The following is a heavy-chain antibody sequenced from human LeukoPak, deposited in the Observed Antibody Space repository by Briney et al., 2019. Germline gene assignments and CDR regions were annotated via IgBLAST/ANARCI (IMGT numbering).Heavy chain of an antibody. J-gene: IGHJ4*02. D-gene: IGHD3-22*01. Sequence: PGGSLRLSCAASGFTVGSYAMSWVRQAPGKGLGWVSAISGSGGSTYYADSVKGRFTISRDNSKNTLYLQMNSLRAEDTAVYYCAKDESPYYYDSSGDYWGQGTLVTVSS. CDR2: ISGSGGST. V-gene: IGHV3-23*01. CDR1: GFTVGSYA. CDR3: AKDESPYYYDSSGDY.